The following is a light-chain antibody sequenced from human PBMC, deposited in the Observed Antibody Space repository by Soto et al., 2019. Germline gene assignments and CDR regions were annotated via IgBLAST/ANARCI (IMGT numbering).Light chain of an antibody. J-gene: IGLJ3*02. Sequence: QAVLTQPPSVSGAPGQRVTISCTGSSSNIGAGYDGHWYQQLPGTAPKLLIYGNSDRPSGVPDRFSGSKSGTSASLAIAGLQAEDEADYYCQSYASSLSIWVFGGGTQLTVL. CDR3: QSYASSLSIWV. CDR2: GNS. V-gene: IGLV1-40*01. CDR1: SSNIGAGYD.